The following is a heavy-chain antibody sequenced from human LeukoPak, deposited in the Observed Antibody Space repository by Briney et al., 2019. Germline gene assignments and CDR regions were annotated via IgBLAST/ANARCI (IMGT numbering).Heavy chain of an antibody. Sequence: ASVKDSSMASGFTFITSGLSWVRQAPGQGLERMGWISAYNVMTNYTQKFQGRVTITTDTSTSTVYMDLRSLRSDDTAVYYCARGGALASFDSWGQGTMITVSS. D-gene: IGHD1-26*01. CDR2: ISAYNVMT. CDR3: ARGGALASFDS. CDR1: GFTFITSG. V-gene: IGHV1-18*01. J-gene: IGHJ4*02.